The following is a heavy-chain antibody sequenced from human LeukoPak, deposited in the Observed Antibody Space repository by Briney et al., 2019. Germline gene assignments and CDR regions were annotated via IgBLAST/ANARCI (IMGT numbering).Heavy chain of an antibody. J-gene: IGHJ4*02. D-gene: IGHD3-22*01. CDR2: ISYDGSNK. CDR3: ARDHYYDSSGYFDY. CDR1: GFTFSSYA. V-gene: IGHV3-30-3*01. Sequence: PGRSLRLSCAASGFTFSSYAMHWVRQAPGKGLEWVAVISYDGSNKYYADSVKGRFTISRDNSKNTLYLQMNSLRAEDTAVYYCARDHYYDSSGYFDYWGQGTLVTVSS.